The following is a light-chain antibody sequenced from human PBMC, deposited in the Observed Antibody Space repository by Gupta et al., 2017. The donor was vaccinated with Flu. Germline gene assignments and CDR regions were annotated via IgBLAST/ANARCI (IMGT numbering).Light chain of an antibody. Sequence: DIVFTPSPGILALPPGERATLSCRASPSVGSDYLAWYQQKPGQAPRLLIYRASSRATGISDRFSGSGSGTDFTLTISRLEPEDFAVYYCQQYGSSPRAFGQGTKVEIK. CDR2: RAS. J-gene: IGKJ1*01. CDR3: QQYGSSPRA. CDR1: PSVGSDY. V-gene: IGKV3-20*01.